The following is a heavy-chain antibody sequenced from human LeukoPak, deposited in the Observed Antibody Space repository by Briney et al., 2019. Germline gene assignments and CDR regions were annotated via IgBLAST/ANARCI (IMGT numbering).Heavy chain of an antibody. CDR3: AKDRVPDGVWEIDY. D-gene: IGHD1-14*01. V-gene: IGHV3-23*01. CDR2: IIGSAEEI. CDR1: GFSFSIYA. J-gene: IGHJ4*02. Sequence: GGSLRLSCVASGFSFSIYAMNWVRQAPGEGLEWVSGIIGSAEEIYVADSVKGRFTISRDNSKNTLYLQMTSLRAEDTAVYYCAKDRVPDGVWEIDYWGQGTLVTVSS.